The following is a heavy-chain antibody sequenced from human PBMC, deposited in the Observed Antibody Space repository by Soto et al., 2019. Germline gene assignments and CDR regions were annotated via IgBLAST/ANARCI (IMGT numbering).Heavy chain of an antibody. Sequence: QVQLVESGGGVVQPGRSLRLSCAASGFTFSSYGMHWVRQAPGKGLEWVAVIWYDGSNKYYADSVKGRFTISRDNSKNTLYLQMTSLRAEDTAVYYCARDSSSPTFDVWGQGTMVTVSS. CDR2: IWYDGSNK. J-gene: IGHJ3*01. D-gene: IGHD6-6*01. V-gene: IGHV3-33*01. CDR1: GFTFSSYG. CDR3: ARDSSSPTFDV.